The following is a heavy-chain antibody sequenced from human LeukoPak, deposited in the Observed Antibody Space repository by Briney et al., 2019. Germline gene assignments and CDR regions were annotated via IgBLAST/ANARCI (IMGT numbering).Heavy chain of an antibody. D-gene: IGHD3-3*01. J-gene: IGHJ6*02. Sequence: ASVKVSCKASGGTFSSYTISWVRQAPGQGLEWMGRNIPILGIANYAQKFQGRVTITADKSTSTAYMELSSLRSEDTAVYYCASGRVVILRAYYYYGMDVWGQGTTVTVSS. V-gene: IGHV1-69*02. CDR3: ASGRVVILRAYYYYGMDV. CDR2: NIPILGIA. CDR1: GGTFSSYT.